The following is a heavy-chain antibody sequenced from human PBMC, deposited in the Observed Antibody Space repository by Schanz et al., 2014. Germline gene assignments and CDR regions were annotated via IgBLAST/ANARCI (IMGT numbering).Heavy chain of an antibody. D-gene: IGHD3-22*01. CDR2: ISSSSSTR. J-gene: IGHJ4*02. CDR1: GFTFSSYS. CDR3: ARPPHDSSGYYPFDY. V-gene: IGHV3-48*01. Sequence: EVQLVQSGGGLVQPGGSLRLSCAASGFTFSSYSMNWVRQAPGKGLEWVSYISSSSSTRYYADSVKGRFTISRDNAKSTLYLQMNSLRAEDTAVYYCARPPHDSSGYYPFDYWGQGTLVTVSA.